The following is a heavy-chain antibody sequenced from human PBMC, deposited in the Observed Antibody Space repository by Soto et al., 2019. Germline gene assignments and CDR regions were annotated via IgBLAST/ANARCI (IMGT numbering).Heavy chain of an antibody. CDR3: ARGGLQANYYYYYGMDV. D-gene: IGHD4-4*01. J-gene: IGHJ6*02. CDR2: IYHSGST. Sequence: QLQLQESGSGMVKPSQTLSLTCAVSGGFISSGGYSWSWIRQPPGKGLEWIGYIYHSGSTYYNPSLKSRVTISVYRSKNQFSLKLSSVTAADTAVYYFARGGLQANYYYYYGMDVWGQGTTVTVSS. CDR1: GGFISSGGYS. V-gene: IGHV4-30-2*01.